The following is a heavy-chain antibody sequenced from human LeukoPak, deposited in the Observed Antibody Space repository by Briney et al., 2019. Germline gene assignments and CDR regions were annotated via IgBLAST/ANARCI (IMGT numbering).Heavy chain of an antibody. D-gene: IGHD6-19*01. J-gene: IGHJ4*02. CDR2: ISGDGGYT. CDR1: GFTFSAYW. CDR3: VKNGVYTSGWYGGYFDY. Sequence: GGSLRLSCAASGFTFSAYWMHWVRQAPGKGLVWVSRISGDGGYTTYADSVKGRFTISRDNSKNTLYLQMSSLRSEDTAVYYCVKNGVYTSGWYGGYFDYWGQGTLVTVSS. V-gene: IGHV3-74*01.